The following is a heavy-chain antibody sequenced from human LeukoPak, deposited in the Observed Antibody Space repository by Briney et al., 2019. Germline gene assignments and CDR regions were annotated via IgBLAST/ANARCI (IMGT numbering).Heavy chain of an antibody. V-gene: IGHV3-48*04. CDR1: GFTFSSYS. D-gene: IGHD3-16*01. CDR3: ARVIGSYGDSAY. J-gene: IGHJ4*02. CDR2: ISSTSSAI. Sequence: GGSLRLSCAASGFTFSSYSMNWVRQAPGKGLEWLSYISSTSSAIYYADSLKGRFTISRDNAKNSLYLQMDSLRAEDAAVYYCARVIGSYGDSAYWGQGTLVTVSS.